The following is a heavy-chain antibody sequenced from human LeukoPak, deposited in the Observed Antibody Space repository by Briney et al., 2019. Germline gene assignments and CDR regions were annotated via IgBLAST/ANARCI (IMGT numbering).Heavy chain of an antibody. J-gene: IGHJ5*02. Sequence: SETLSLTCTVSGGSISSSSYYWGWIRQPPGKGLEWIGSIYYSGSTYYNPALKSRVTISVDTSKNQFSLKLSSVTAADTAVYYCARHEDDGSGSVFNWFDPWGQGTLVTVSS. D-gene: IGHD3-10*01. CDR2: IYYSGST. CDR1: GGSISSSSYY. V-gene: IGHV4-39*01. CDR3: ARHEDDGSGSVFNWFDP.